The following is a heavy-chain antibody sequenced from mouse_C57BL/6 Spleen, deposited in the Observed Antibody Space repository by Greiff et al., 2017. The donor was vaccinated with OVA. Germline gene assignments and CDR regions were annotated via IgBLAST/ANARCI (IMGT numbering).Heavy chain of an antibody. CDR2: IYPGDGDT. CDR1: GYAFSSSW. Sequence: QVQLQQSGPELVKPGASVKISCKASGYAFSSSWMNWVKQRPGKGLEWIGRIYPGDGDTNYNGKFKGKATLTADKSSRTAYMQLSSLTSTDSAVYFCARPPYSSFYFDYWGQGTTLTVSA. D-gene: IGHD1-1*01. CDR3: ARPPYSSFYFDY. J-gene: IGHJ2*01. V-gene: IGHV1-82*01.